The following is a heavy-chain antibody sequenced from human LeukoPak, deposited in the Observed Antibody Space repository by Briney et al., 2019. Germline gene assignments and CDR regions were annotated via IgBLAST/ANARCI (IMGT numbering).Heavy chain of an antibody. V-gene: IGHV1-18*01. D-gene: IGHD5-12*01. CDR1: GYTFTSYG. CDR2: ISAYNGNT. J-gene: IGHJ6*02. Sequence: ASVKVSCKASGYTFTSYGISWVRQAPGQGLEWMGWISAYNGNTNYAQKLQGRVTMTTDTSTSTAYMELRSLRSDDTAVYYCARDPGRGYSGYYYYYYGMDVWGQGTTVTVSS. CDR3: ARDPGRGYSGYYYYYYGMDV.